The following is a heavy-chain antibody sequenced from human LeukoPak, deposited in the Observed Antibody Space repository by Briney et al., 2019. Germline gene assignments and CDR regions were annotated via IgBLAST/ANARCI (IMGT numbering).Heavy chain of an antibody. D-gene: IGHD3-16*01. CDR2: IYPGDSDT. J-gene: IGHJ6*03. CDR1: GSSFTSYW. CDR3: ARRITTYYYMDV. Sequence: GESLQISCQGSGSSFTSYWIGWVRQLPGKGLEWMGIIYPGDSDTRYSPSFQGQVTISADKSISTAYLQWSSLKASDTAMYYCARRITTYYYMDVWGKGTTVTVSS. V-gene: IGHV5-51*01.